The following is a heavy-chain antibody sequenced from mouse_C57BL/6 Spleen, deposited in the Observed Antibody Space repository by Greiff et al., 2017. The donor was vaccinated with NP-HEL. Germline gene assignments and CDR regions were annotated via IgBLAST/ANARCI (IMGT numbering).Heavy chain of an antibody. CDR2: IYPGSGST. CDR3: AREKSYGSRGYFDV. V-gene: IGHV1-55*01. J-gene: IGHJ1*03. CDR1: GYTFTSYW. Sequence: VQLQQPGAELVKPGASVKMSCKASGYTFTSYWITWVKQRPGQGLEWIGDIYPGSGSTNYNEKFKSKATLTVDTSSSTAYMQLSSLTSEDSAVYYCAREKSYGSRGYFDVWGTGTTVTVSS. D-gene: IGHD1-1*01.